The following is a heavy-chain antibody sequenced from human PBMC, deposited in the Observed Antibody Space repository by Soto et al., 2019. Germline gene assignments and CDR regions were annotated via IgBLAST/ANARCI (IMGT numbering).Heavy chain of an antibody. V-gene: IGHV3-48*02. D-gene: IGHD1-26*01. J-gene: IGHJ4*02. CDR3: VREAISGPLDF. Sequence: PGGSLRLSCAASGFTFSGYEMNWVRQAPGKGLEWISYISTSSNVVYYANSVTGRFTISRDNGNNSVFLQMNSLKDDDTALYYCVREAISGPLDFWGQGTLVTVSS. CDR1: GFTFSGYE. CDR2: ISTSSNVV.